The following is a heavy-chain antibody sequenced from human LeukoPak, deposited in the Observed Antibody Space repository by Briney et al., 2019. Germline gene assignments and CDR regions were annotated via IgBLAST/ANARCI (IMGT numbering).Heavy chain of an antibody. Sequence: SETLSLTCTVSGGSISSGSYYWSWIRQPAGKGLEWIGRIYTSGSTNYNPSLKSRVTISVDTSKNQFSLKLSSVTAADTAVYYCARDSGYVRKYNWFDPWGQGTLVTVSS. J-gene: IGHJ5*02. CDR1: GGSISSGSYY. CDR3: ARDSGYVRKYNWFDP. V-gene: IGHV4-61*02. D-gene: IGHD3-22*01. CDR2: IYTSGST.